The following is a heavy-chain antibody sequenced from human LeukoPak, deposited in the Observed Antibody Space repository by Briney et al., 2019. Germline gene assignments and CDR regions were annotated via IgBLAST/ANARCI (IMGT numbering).Heavy chain of an antibody. CDR1: GYRFTNYW. D-gene: IGHD2-21*02. Sequence: PGESLKISCKGSGYRFTNYWIGWVRQTPGKGLEWMGIIYPGDSYTRYSPSFQGQVTISADKSMSTPYLQWISLKASDTAMYYWARWVVVTAIVDYWGQGTLVTVSS. J-gene: IGHJ4*02. CDR3: ARWVVVTAIVDY. V-gene: IGHV5-51*01. CDR2: IYPGDSYT.